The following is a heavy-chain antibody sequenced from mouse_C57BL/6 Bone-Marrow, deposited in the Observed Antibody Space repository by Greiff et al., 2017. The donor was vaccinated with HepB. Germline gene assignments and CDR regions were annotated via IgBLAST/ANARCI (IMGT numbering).Heavy chain of an antibody. Sequence: VPLQQPGAELVQPGASVPLSCKASGYTFPRYCLHWVKHRPGQGLEWIGMIHPNSGSTTYNEKFKSKATLTVDKSSSTAYMQLSSLTSEDSAVYYCAREVTTPRFAYWGQGTLVTVSA. CDR1: GYTFPRYC. V-gene: IGHV1-64*01. CDR3: AREVTTPRFAY. J-gene: IGHJ3*01. D-gene: IGHD2-3*01. CDR2: IHPNSGST.